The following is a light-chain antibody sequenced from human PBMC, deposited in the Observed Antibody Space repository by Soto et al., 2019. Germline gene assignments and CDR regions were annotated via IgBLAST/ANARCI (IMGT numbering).Light chain of an antibody. CDR1: QSVSSSY. Sequence: EIVLPQSPGTLSLSPGERATLSGRASQSVSSSYLAWYQQKPGQAPRLLIYGASSRATGIPDRFSGSGSGTDFTLTISRLEPEDFAVYYCQQYGSSLTVGGGTKVDIK. CDR2: GAS. V-gene: IGKV3-20*01. CDR3: QQYGSSLT. J-gene: IGKJ4*01.